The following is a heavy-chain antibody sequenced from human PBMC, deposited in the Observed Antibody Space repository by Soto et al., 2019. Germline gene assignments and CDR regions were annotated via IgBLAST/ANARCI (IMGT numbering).Heavy chain of an antibody. CDR2: IYYSGST. J-gene: IGHJ4*02. CDR3: ARHRGYYDILTGYYTELNFDY. D-gene: IGHD3-9*01. Sequence: SETLSLTCTVSGGSISSSSYYWGWIRQPPGKGLEWIGSIYYSGSTYYNPSLKSRVTISVDTSKNQFSLKLSSVTAADTAVYYCARHRGYYDILTGYYTELNFDYWGQGTLVTVSS. V-gene: IGHV4-39*01. CDR1: GGSISSSSYY.